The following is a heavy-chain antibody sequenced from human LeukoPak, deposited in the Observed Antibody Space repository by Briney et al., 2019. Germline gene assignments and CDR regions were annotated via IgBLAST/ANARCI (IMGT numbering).Heavy chain of an antibody. CDR3: ARARYCYTTSCPLDY. D-gene: IGHD2-2*01. CDR1: GYIFTDYY. V-gene: IGHV1-2*06. J-gene: IGHJ4*02. Sequence: ASVKVSSTASGYIFTDYYIHWVRQAPGQGHEWMGRINPNSGGTNFAQKFQARVTMTSDTSISTAYMEVSGLESDDTAVYYCARARYCYTTSCPLDYWGQGTLVTVSS. CDR2: INPNSGGT.